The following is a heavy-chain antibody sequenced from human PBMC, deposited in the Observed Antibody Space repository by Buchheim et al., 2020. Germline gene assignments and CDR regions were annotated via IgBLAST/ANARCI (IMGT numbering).Heavy chain of an antibody. CDR3: ASISSSGIGAFDI. CDR2: LYSAGNT. V-gene: IGHV3-66*01. J-gene: IGHJ3*02. D-gene: IGHD6-13*01. CDR1: GFTVVNNY. Sequence: EVQLVESGGGLVQPGGSLRLSCAGSGFTVVNNYMSWVRQAPGKGLEWVSILYSAGNTYYADSVEGRFTISRDNSKNILYLQMDSLRAEDTAVYFCASISSSGIGAFDIWGQGT.